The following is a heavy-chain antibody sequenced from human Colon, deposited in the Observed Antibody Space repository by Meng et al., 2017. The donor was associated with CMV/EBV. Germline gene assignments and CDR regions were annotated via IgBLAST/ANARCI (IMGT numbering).Heavy chain of an antibody. J-gene: IGHJ5*02. CDR2: ISAYNGNT. CDR3: ARDDCSSTSCFRGYNWFDP. CDR1: GYTLTSYG. D-gene: IGHD2-2*01. Sequence: ASVKVSCKASGYTLTSYGISWVRQAPGQGLEWMGWISAYNGNTNYAQKLQGRVTMTTDTSTSTAYMELRSLRSDDTAVYYCARDDCSSTSCFRGYNWFDPWGQGTLVTVSS. V-gene: IGHV1-18*01.